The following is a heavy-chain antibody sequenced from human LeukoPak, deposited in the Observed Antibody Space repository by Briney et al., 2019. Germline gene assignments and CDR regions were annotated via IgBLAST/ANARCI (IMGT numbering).Heavy chain of an antibody. CDR3: AKDLYRIAVAGFDY. CDR2: ISGSGGST. CDR1: GFTFSNYW. V-gene: IGHV3-23*01. Sequence: GGSLRLSCAASGFTFSNYWMNWVRQAPGKGLEWVSAISGSGGSTYYADSVKGRFTISRDNSKNTLYLQMNSLRAEDTAVYYCAKDLYRIAVAGFDYWGQGTLVTVSS. D-gene: IGHD6-19*01. J-gene: IGHJ4*02.